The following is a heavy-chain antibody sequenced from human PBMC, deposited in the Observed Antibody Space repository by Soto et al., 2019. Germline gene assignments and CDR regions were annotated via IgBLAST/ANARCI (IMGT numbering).Heavy chain of an antibody. Sequence: QVQLLQSGAEVKKLGASVKVSCKASGYTFTSYDINWVRQATGQGLEWMGWMNPNSGNTGYAQKFQGRVTMNSNTSISTAYMELSSMRSEDTAVYYCASYNQRVYYGMDVWGQGTTVTVSS. D-gene: IGHD1-20*01. CDR3: ASYNQRVYYGMDV. CDR2: MNPNSGNT. J-gene: IGHJ6*02. V-gene: IGHV1-8*01. CDR1: GYTFTSYD.